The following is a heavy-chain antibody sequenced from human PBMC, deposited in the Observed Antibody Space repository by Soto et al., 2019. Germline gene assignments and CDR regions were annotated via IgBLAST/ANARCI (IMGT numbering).Heavy chain of an antibody. CDR2: ISYDGSNK. J-gene: IGHJ3*02. CDR1: GFTFSSYA. CDR3: AGADSGTTGPYAFDI. D-gene: IGHD1-1*01. V-gene: IGHV3-30-3*01. Sequence: QVQLVESGGGVVQPGRSLRLSCAASGFTFSSYAMHWVRQAPGKGLEWVAVISYDGSNKYYADSVKGRFTISRDNSKNTLYLQMNSLRAEDTAVYYCAGADSGTTGPYAFDIWGQGTMVTVSS.